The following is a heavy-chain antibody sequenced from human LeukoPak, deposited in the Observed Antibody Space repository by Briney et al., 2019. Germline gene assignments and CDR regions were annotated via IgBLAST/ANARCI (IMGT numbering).Heavy chain of an antibody. CDR2: IYYSGST. J-gene: IGHJ6*02. CDR1: GGSISSGDYY. CDR3: ARYYVGYGMDV. D-gene: IGHD1-26*01. V-gene: IGHV4-30-4*01. Sequence: SETLSLTCTVSGGSISSGDYYWSWIRQPPGKGLEWIGYIYYSGSTYYNPSLKSRVTISVDTSKTQVSLNLSSVTAADTAMYYCARYYVGYGMDVWGQGTTVTVSS.